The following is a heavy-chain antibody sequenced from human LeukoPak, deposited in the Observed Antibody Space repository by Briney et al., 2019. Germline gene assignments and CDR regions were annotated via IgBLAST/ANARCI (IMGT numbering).Heavy chain of an antibody. CDR3: ARDRDGDNDAFDI. V-gene: IGHV1-18*01. CDR1: GYTFTSYG. Sequence: SVQVSCQASGYTFTSYGISWVRQAPGQGLEWMGWISAYNGNTNYAQKLQGRVTMTTDTSTSTAYMELRSLRSDDTAVYYCARDRDGDNDAFDIWGQGTMVTVSS. D-gene: IGHD4-17*01. CDR2: ISAYNGNT. J-gene: IGHJ3*02.